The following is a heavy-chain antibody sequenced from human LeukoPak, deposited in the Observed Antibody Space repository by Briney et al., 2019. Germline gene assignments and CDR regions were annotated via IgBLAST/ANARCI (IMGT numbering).Heavy chain of an antibody. Sequence: SGPTLVKPTQTLTLTCTFSGFSLSTSGVGVGWIRQPPGKALEWLALIYWDDDKRYSPSLKSRLTITKDTSKNQVVLTMTNMDPVDTATYYCAHLTELLWFGGRQVFWFDPWGQGTLVTVSS. CDR3: AHLTELLWFGGRQVFWFDP. J-gene: IGHJ5*02. D-gene: IGHD3-10*01. CDR1: GFSLSTSGVG. V-gene: IGHV2-5*02. CDR2: IYWDDDK.